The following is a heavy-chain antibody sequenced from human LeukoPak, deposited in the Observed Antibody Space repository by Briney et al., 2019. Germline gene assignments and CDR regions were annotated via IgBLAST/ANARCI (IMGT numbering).Heavy chain of an antibody. CDR2: IKEDGSQT. J-gene: IGHJ4*02. V-gene: IGHV3-7*01. CDR3: VRYVGWIHFDS. Sequence: GGSLRLSCAASGFRFGSFWMTWIRQAPGKGLEWVGHIKEDGSQTNYIDSVTGRFTISRDNTKDSLYLQMNSLRAEDTAVYFCVRYVGWIHFDSWGQGILVTVSS. D-gene: IGHD5-12*01. CDR1: GFRFGSFW.